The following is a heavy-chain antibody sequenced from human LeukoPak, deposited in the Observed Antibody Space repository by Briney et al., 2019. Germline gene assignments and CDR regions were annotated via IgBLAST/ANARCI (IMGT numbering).Heavy chain of an antibody. CDR1: GGSISSSSYY. CDR3: ARSLGGSGWYGGDY. Sequence: SETLSLTCTVSGGSISSSSYYWGWIRQPPGKGLEWIGSIYYSGSTYYNPSLKSRVTISVDTSKNQFSLKLSSVTAADTAVYYCARSLGGSGWYGGDYWGQGTLVTVSS. CDR2: IYYSGST. V-gene: IGHV4-39*07. D-gene: IGHD6-19*01. J-gene: IGHJ4*02.